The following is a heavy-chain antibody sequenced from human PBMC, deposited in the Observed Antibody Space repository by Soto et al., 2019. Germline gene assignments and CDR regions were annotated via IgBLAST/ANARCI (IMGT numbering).Heavy chain of an antibody. V-gene: IGHV3-15*07. CDR3: TRRDYYDSLDS. D-gene: IGHD3-22*01. Sequence: EVQLVESGGGLVKTGGSLRLSCAASGFAFSNAWMNWVRQAPGKGLEWVGRIKSKTDGGTTDYAAPVKGRFTISRDDSKNTLYLQMNSLKTEDTAVYYCTRRDYYDSLDSWGQGTLVTVSS. J-gene: IGHJ4*02. CDR1: GFAFSNAW. CDR2: IKSKTDGGTT.